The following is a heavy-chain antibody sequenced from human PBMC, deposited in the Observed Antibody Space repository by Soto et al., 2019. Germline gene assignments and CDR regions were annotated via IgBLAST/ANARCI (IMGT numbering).Heavy chain of an antibody. CDR2: ISYSGST. CDR1: GGSMISHY. CDR3: ARADPDASVGY. J-gene: IGHJ4*02. Sequence: SETLSLTCTVSGGSMISHYWTWLRQPPGKGLEWIGYISYSGSTYYNPSLKSRVTISADTSRNQFSLKLSSVIAADTAVYYCARADPDASVGYWGQGTLVTVSS. D-gene: IGHD3-16*01. V-gene: IGHV4-59*11.